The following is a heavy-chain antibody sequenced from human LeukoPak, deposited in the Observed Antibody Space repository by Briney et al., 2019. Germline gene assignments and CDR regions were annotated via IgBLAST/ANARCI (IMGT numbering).Heavy chain of an antibody. CDR3: ARHASGSLLGGPWDYFDY. CDR1: GGSFSSSTYY. CDR2: IYYSGTT. D-gene: IGHD3-10*01. V-gene: IGHV4-39*01. Sequence: SETLSLTCTVSGGSFSSSTYYWGWVRQPPGKGLEWIGTIYYSGTTYYNPSLRSRVTISVDTSKNQFSLTLSDVTATDTAVYFCARHASGSLLGGPWDYFDYWGQGTLVTVSS. J-gene: IGHJ4*02.